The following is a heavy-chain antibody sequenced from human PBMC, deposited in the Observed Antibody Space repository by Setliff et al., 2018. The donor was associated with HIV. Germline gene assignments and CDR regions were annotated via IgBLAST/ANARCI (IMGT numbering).Heavy chain of an antibody. CDR1: GFSFSTYW. J-gene: IGHJ6*02. CDR2: IKQGGSEK. V-gene: IGHV3-7*01. Sequence: GGSLRLSCATSGFSFSTYWLSWVRQAPGKGLEWVADIKQGGSEKYYVDSVKGRFTISRDDAKNSLYLQMNSLRVEDTAVYYCARDLAGTPYYYYGMDVWGQGTTVTVSS. CDR3: ARDLAGTPYYYYGMDV. D-gene: IGHD3-10*01.